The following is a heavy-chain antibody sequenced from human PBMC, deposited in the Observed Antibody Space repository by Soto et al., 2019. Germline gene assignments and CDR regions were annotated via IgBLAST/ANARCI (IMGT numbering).Heavy chain of an antibody. J-gene: IGHJ5*02. CDR3: ARDLGSGWFKGENWFDP. Sequence: TLSRTCTVSGGSISSGGYYWSWIRQHPGKGLEWIGYIYYSGSTYYNPSLKSRVTISVDTSKNQFSLKLSSVTAADTAVYYCARDLGSGWFKGENWFDPWGQGTLVTVSS. D-gene: IGHD6-19*01. V-gene: IGHV4-31*03. CDR2: IYYSGST. CDR1: GGSISSGGYY.